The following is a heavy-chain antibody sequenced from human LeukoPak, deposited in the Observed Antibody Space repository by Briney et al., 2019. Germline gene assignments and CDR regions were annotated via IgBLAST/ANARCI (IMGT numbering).Heavy chain of an antibody. Sequence: GGSLRLSCAASGFTFSSYAMSWVRQAPGKGLEWVSSISSSSSYIYYADSVKGRFTISRDNAKNSLYLQMNSLRAENTAVYYCAREQGSSTSCYKCAGFDYWGQGTLVTVSS. V-gene: IGHV3-21*01. J-gene: IGHJ4*02. CDR2: ISSSSSYI. CDR3: AREQGSSTSCYKCAGFDY. CDR1: GFTFSSYA. D-gene: IGHD2-2*02.